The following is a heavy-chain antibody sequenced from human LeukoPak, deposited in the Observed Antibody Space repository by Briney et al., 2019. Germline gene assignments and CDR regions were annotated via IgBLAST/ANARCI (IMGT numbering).Heavy chain of an antibody. J-gene: IGHJ4*02. V-gene: IGHV4-4*07. Sequence: PSETLSLTCTVSGGSISSYYWSWIRQPAGKGLEWIGRIYTSGRTNYNPSLMSRVTMSGDTSKNQFSLKLSSVTAADTAVYYCARDSAYYDILTGYPGEYYFDYWGQGTLVTVSS. CDR2: IYTSGRT. CDR1: GGSISSYY. D-gene: IGHD3-9*01. CDR3: ARDSAYYDILTGYPGEYYFDY.